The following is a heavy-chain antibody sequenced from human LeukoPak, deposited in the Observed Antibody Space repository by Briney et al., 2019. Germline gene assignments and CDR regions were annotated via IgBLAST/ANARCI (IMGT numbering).Heavy chain of an antibody. Sequence: GGSLRLSFAASGFTVSSNYMSWVRQAPGKGLEWVSVIYSGGSTYYADSVKGRFTISRDNSKNTLYLQMNSLRAEDTAVYYCASPGIAVAGTRGDLDYWGQGTLVTVSS. CDR3: ASPGIAVAGTRGDLDY. D-gene: IGHD6-19*01. J-gene: IGHJ4*02. V-gene: IGHV3-66*01. CDR1: GFTVSSNY. CDR2: IYSGGST.